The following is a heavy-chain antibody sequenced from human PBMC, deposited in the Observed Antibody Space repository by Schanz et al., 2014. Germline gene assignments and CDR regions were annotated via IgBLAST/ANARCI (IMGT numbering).Heavy chain of an antibody. CDR2: ISGSGGSA. CDR1: GFTFSSYA. Sequence: EVQLVESGGGLVQPGGSLRLSCAASGFTFSSYAMSWVRQAPGKGLEWVSHISGSGGSAYYADSVKGRLTISRDNSKNTLYLQMNSLRAEDTAVYYCATDHLPGLYHFDYWGQGTLVTVSS. D-gene: IGHD3-3*02. V-gene: IGHV3-23*04. J-gene: IGHJ4*02. CDR3: ATDHLPGLYHFDY.